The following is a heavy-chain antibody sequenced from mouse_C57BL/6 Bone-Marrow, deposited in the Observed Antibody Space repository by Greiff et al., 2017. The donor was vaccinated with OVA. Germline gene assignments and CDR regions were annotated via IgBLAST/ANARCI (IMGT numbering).Heavy chain of an antibody. Sequence: VQLQESGAELVRPGASVKLSCKASGYTFTDYYINWVKQRPGQGLEWIARIYPGSGNTYYNEKFKGKATLTAEKSSSTAYMQLSSLTSEDSAVYFCASCHYYGSSYYFDYWGQGTTLTVSS. V-gene: IGHV1-76*01. J-gene: IGHJ2*01. CDR1: GYTFTDYY. CDR2: IYPGSGNT. CDR3: ASCHYYGSSYYFDY. D-gene: IGHD1-1*01.